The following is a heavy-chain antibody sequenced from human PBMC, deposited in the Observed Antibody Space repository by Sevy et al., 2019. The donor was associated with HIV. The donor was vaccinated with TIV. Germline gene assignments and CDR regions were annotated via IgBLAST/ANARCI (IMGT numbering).Heavy chain of an antibody. J-gene: IGHJ4*02. Sequence: GGSLRLSCAASGFTVSSNYMSWVRQAPGKGLEWVSVIYSGGSTYYADSVKGRFTISRDNSKNTLYLQMNSLRAEDTAVYYCARWGYYDSSVDYWGQGTLVTVSS. V-gene: IGHV3-66*01. D-gene: IGHD3-22*01. CDR2: IYSGGST. CDR3: ARWGYYDSSVDY. CDR1: GFTVSSNY.